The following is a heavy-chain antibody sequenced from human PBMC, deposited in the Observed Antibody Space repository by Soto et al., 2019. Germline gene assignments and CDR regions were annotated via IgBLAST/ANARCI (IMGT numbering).Heavy chain of an antibody. V-gene: IGHV3-11*01. CDR2: ISSVGTTT. CDR1: GFTITDYY. Sequence: GGSLRLSCGASGFTITDYYMSWIRQAPGKGLEWVSHISSVGTTTYYADSVKGRFSISMDNAKNSLYLQMNSLRAEDTAVYYCARDQEGSGSHWLGYNYYAMDVWGQGTTVTVS. J-gene: IGHJ6*02. CDR3: ARDQEGSGSHWLGYNYYAMDV. D-gene: IGHD3-10*01.